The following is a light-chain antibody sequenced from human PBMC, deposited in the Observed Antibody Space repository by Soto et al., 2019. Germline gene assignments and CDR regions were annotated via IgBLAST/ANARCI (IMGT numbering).Light chain of an antibody. Sequence: DIQMTQSPSTVSAYVGDSVTITCRASQSITTWLAWYQQTPGIAPKLLIYDASSLESGVPSRFISSGSGTEFTLTISRLQPDDFATYCCQQYNSQTFGQGTKVDIK. J-gene: IGKJ1*01. CDR2: DAS. CDR3: QQYNSQT. V-gene: IGKV1-5*01. CDR1: QSITTW.